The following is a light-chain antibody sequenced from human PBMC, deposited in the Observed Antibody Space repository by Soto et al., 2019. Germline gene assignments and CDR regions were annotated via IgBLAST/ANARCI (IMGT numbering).Light chain of an antibody. V-gene: IGLV2-11*01. CDR1: ISDVGGYNR. CDR3: CSYAGRYSYV. CDR2: DVS. Sequence: QSVLTQPASVSGSPGQSITISCTGTISDVGGYNRASWYQQHPDKAPKLMIYDVSKRPSGVPGRFSGSKSGNAASLTISGLQAEDEADYYCCSYAGRYSYVFGTGTKVTVL. J-gene: IGLJ1*01.